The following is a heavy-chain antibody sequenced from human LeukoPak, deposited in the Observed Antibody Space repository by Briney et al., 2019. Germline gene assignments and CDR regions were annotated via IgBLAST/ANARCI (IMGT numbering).Heavy chain of an antibody. CDR3: AKLYGSGSYYYFDY. CDR2: IYYSGST. V-gene: IGHV4-39*07. D-gene: IGHD3-10*01. J-gene: IGHJ4*02. Sequence: SETLSLTCTVSGGSISSSSYYWGWIRQPPGKGLEWIGSIYYSGSTYYNPSLKSRVTISVDTSKNQFSLKLSSVTAADTAVYYCAKLYGSGSYYYFDYWGQGTLVTVSS. CDR1: GGSISSSSYY.